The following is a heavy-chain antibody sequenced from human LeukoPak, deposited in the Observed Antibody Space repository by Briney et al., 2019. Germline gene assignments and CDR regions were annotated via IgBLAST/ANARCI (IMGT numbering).Heavy chain of an antibody. J-gene: IGHJ4*02. Sequence: SETLSLTCTVSGGSISSYYWSWIRQPPGKGLEWIGYIYYSGSTNYNPSLKSRVTISVDTSKNQFSLKLSSVTAADTAVYYCARQRYYDFWSGYSITDYWGQGTLVTVSS. CDR2: IYYSGST. V-gene: IGHV4-59*08. CDR3: ARQRYYDFWSGYSITDY. D-gene: IGHD3-3*01. CDR1: GGSISSYY.